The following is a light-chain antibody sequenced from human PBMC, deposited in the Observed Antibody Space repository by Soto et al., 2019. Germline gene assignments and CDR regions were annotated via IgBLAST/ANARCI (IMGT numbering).Light chain of an antibody. CDR1: QSVSSK. Sequence: EVLLTHATATLSVTPEVAATLSCRASQSVSSKLAWYQQKPGQAPRLLIYGASTRATGIPARFSGSGSGTEFTLIISSLQSEDSAVYYCQQYNSWLWTFGQGTKVDIK. V-gene: IGKV3-15*01. CDR3: QQYNSWLWT. J-gene: IGKJ1*01. CDR2: GAS.